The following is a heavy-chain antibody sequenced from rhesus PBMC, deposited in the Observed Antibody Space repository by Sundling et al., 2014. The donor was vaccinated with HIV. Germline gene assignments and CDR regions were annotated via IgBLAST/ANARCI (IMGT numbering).Heavy chain of an antibody. CDR1: GFTFDDYA. CDR2: ITWSGDKT. CDR3: ARVNYYRSIYYAFDY. Sequence: EVQLVESGGGVVQPGGSLRLSCAASGFTFDDYAMHWVRQAPGKGLEWVSSITWSGDKTAYADSVKGRFTISRDNAKKSVYLQMDGLRPEDTGLYYCARVNYYRSIYYAFDYWGQGVLLTVSS. J-gene: IGHJ4*01. V-gene: IGHV3-201*01. D-gene: IGHD3-16*01.